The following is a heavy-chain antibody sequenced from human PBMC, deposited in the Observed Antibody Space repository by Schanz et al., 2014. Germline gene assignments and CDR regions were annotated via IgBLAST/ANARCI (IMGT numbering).Heavy chain of an antibody. CDR1: GATFNSYA. V-gene: IGHV1-69*04. CDR3: ARIIDGDYLY. CDR2: IIPPLRQT. Sequence: QVRLVQSGAAVKKPGSLVKVSCKSSGATFNSYAFGWVRQAPGQGFEWVGSIIPPLRQTRYAQKFEERVIITADTSTTTVYMDLASLTSDDTAVYFCARIIDGDYLYWGQGTLVTVSS. J-gene: IGHJ4*02. D-gene: IGHD4-17*01.